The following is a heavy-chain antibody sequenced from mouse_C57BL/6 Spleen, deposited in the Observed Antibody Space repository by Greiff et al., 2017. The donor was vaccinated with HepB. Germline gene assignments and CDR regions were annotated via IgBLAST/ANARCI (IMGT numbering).Heavy chain of an antibody. CDR3: ARGGRDLYYFDY. Sequence: EVQLVESGGGLVKPGGSLKLSCAASGFTFSSYAMSWVRQTPEKRLEWVATISDGGSYTYYPDNVKGRFTISRDNAKNNLYLQMSHLKSEDTAMYYCARGGRDLYYFDYWGQGTTLTVSS. V-gene: IGHV5-4*01. J-gene: IGHJ2*01. CDR1: GFTFSSYA. D-gene: IGHD3-3*01. CDR2: ISDGGSYT.